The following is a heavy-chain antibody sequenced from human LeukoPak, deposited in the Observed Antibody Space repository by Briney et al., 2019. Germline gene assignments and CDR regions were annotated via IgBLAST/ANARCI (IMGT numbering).Heavy chain of an antibody. V-gene: IGHV5-51*01. D-gene: IGHD6-13*01. CDR1: GYSFNTCW. Sequence: GESLKISCKGSGYSFNTCWIAWVRQMPGKGLEWVGIIYPGDSDTKYSPSFQGQATISADNSISTAYLQWSSLKASDTAMYYCARHSSSWYYFDYWGQGTLVTVSS. J-gene: IGHJ4*02. CDR2: IYPGDSDT. CDR3: ARHSSSWYYFDY.